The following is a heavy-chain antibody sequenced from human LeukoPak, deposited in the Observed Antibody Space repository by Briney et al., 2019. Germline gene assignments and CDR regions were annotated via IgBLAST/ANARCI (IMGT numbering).Heavy chain of an antibody. Sequence: ASVKVSCKASGYTFTSYDINWVRKATGQGLRGRGWMNPNSGNTGYAQKFQGRVTMTRNTSISTAYMELSSLRSEDTAVYYCAREMATIGGVDYWGQGTLVTVSS. CDR3: AREMATIGGVDY. V-gene: IGHV1-8*01. CDR2: MNPNSGNT. CDR1: GYTFTSYD. D-gene: IGHD5-24*01. J-gene: IGHJ4*02.